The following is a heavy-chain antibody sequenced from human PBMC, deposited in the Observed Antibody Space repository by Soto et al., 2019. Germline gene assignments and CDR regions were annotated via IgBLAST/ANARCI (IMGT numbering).Heavy chain of an antibody. CDR3: ARDRETVTTTPGDYYYYGMDV. CDR2: IYYSGST. Sequence: QVQLQESGPGLVKPSQTLSLTCTVSGGSISGGGYYWSWIRQHPGKGLEWIGYIYYSGSTYYNPSLKSRVTISVDTSKNQFSLKLSSVTAADTAVYYCARDRETVTTTPGDYYYYGMDVWGQGTTVTVSS. J-gene: IGHJ6*02. D-gene: IGHD4-17*01. CDR1: GGSISGGGYY. V-gene: IGHV4-31*03.